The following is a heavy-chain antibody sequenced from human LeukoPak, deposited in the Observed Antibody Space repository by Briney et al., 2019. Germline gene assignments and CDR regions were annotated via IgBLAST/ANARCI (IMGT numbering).Heavy chain of an antibody. CDR1: GGSISGYY. CDR3: SRGQKVVVVAATGAFDI. V-gene: IGHV4-34*01. J-gene: IGHJ3*02. CDR2: INHGGST. D-gene: IGHD2-15*01. Sequence: PSETLSLTCAVYGGSISGYYWSWIRQPPGKGLEWIGDINHGGSTNYNPSLKSRVTISVDTSKNQFSLKLSSVTAADTAVYYCSRGQKVVVVAATGAFDIWGQGTMVTVSS.